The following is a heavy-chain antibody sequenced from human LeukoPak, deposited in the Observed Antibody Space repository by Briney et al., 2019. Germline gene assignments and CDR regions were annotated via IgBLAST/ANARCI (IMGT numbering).Heavy chain of an antibody. V-gene: IGHV3-21*01. CDR1: GFTFSNYG. D-gene: IGHD3-10*01. CDR2: ISPSSSYI. J-gene: IGHJ4*02. Sequence: GGSLRLSCAASGFTFSNYGMNWVRQAPGKGLEWVSSISPSSSYIYYTDSVKGRFTISRDNAKNSLYLQMNSLRAEDTAVYYCARDRVAVVRGVSAFDYWGQGTLVTVSS. CDR3: ARDRVAVVRGVSAFDY.